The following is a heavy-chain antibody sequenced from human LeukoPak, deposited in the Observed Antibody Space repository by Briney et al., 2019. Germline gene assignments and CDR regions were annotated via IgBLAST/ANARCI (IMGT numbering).Heavy chain of an antibody. Sequence: CKPPPQSCTTSGGKSVLQGTGLGLEWMGWISGNNGVTKYAQKVQGRVTMTTDTSTSTAYMEVTSLTSDDTAVYYCARTRSGGSCSYWGQGTLVTVSA. J-gene: IGHJ4*02. CDR2: ISGNNGVT. CDR3: ARTRSGGSCSY. D-gene: IGHD2-15*01. V-gene: IGHV1-18*01. CDR1: PQSCTTSG.